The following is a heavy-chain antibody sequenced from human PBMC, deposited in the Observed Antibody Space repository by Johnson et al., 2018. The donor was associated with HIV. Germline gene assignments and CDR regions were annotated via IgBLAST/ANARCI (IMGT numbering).Heavy chain of an antibody. D-gene: IGHD6-19*01. CDR1: GFTFISYA. J-gene: IGHJ3*02. CDR2: ISGSTGRT. V-gene: IGHV3-23*04. Sequence: VQLVESGGGLVQPGGSLRLSCAASGFTFISYAMSWVRQTPGKGLEWVSLISGSTGRTNYADSVKGRFTISRDNSKNTLYLQMNSLRAEDTAVYYCAKRGSGWPSDAFDIWGQGTMVTVSS. CDR3: AKRGSGWPSDAFDI.